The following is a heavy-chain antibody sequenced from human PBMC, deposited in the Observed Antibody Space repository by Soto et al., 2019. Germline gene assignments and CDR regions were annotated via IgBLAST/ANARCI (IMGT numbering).Heavy chain of an antibody. CDR1: GGSFSGYY. D-gene: IGHD4-17*01. CDR2: INHSGST. Sequence: QVQLQQWGAGLLKPSETLSLTCAVYGGSFSGYYWSWIRQPPGKGLEWIGEINHSGSTNYNPSLKSRVTISVDTSKNQFSLKLSSVTAADTAVYYWARGTSIMTTVTPGAFDYWGQGTLVTVSS. CDR3: ARGTSIMTTVTPGAFDY. J-gene: IGHJ4*02. V-gene: IGHV4-34*01.